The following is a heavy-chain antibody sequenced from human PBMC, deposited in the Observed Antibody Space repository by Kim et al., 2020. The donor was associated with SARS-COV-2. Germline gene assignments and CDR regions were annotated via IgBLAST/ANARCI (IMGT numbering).Heavy chain of an antibody. Sequence: EYAASVKGRFTISRDDSKSIAYLQMNSLKTEDTAVYYCTRTGFGELTFDYWGQGTLVTVSS. J-gene: IGHJ4*02. D-gene: IGHD3-10*01. CDR3: TRTGFGELTFDY. V-gene: IGHV3-49*02.